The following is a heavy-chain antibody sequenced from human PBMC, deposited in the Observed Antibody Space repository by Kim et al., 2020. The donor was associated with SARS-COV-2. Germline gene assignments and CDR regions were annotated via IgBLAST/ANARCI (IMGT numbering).Heavy chain of an antibody. J-gene: IGHJ6*02. D-gene: IGHD2-21*02. CDR3: ARLGPVTANYYYGMDV. CDR1: GFIVSNTY. V-gene: IGHV3-53*01. Sequence: GESLRLSCAPSGFIVSNTYLSWVRQAPGKGLEWVSVIYTGATTYYADSVKGRFTIPRDNPRNTVYLQMKSLRADDTAVYYCARLGPVTANYYYGMDVWGQGTTVTVSS. CDR2: IYTGATT.